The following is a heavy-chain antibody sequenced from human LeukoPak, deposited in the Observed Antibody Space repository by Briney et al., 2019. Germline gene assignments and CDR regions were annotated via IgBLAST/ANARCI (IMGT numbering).Heavy chain of an antibody. Sequence: PSESLSLTCTVSGGSISSYYRSWIRQPPGKGLEWIGYIYNSGSTNYNPSLKSRVTISVDTSKNQFSLKLSSVTAADTAVYYCASAGGYSYGSFDYWGQGTLVTVSS. CDR1: GGSISSYY. J-gene: IGHJ4*02. V-gene: IGHV4-59*01. CDR2: IYNSGST. CDR3: ASAGGYSYGSFDY. D-gene: IGHD5-18*01.